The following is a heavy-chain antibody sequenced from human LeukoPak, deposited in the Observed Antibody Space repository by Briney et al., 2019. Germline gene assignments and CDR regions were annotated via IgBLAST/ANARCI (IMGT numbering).Heavy chain of an antibody. V-gene: IGHV4-30-4*08. CDR3: ARVNEKECDY. Sequence: SETLSLTCAVYGGSFSGYYWSWIRQPPGKGLEWIGYIYYSGSTYYNPSLKSRVTISVDTSKNQFSLKPSSVTAADTAVYYCARVNEKECDYWGQGTLVTVSS. D-gene: IGHD3-3*01. CDR2: IYYSGST. J-gene: IGHJ4*02. CDR1: GGSFSGYY.